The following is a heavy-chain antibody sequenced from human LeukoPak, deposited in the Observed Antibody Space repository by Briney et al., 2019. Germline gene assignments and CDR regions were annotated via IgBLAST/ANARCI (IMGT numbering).Heavy chain of an antibody. CDR2: ISYDGSNK. D-gene: IGHD1-26*01. CDR3: ARGGGYGGLSYFDY. J-gene: IGHJ4*02. V-gene: IGHV3-30*04. Sequence: PGRSLRLSCAASGFTFSSYAMHWVRQAPGKGLEWVAVISYDGSNKYYADSVKGRFTISRDNSKNTPYLQMNSLRAEDTAVYYCARGGGYGGLSYFDYWGQGTLVTVSS. CDR1: GFTFSSYA.